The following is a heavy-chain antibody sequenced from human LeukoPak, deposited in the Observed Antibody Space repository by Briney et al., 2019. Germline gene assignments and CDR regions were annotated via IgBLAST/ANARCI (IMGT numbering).Heavy chain of an antibody. V-gene: IGHV5-51*01. CDR3: ARSFSDYGDYVPHFDY. D-gene: IGHD4-17*01. CDR2: IYPGDSDT. CDR1: GYSFTSYW. Sequence: GESLKISCKGSGYSFTSYWIGWVRQMPGKGLEWMGIIYPGDSDTRYSPSFQGQVTISADKSISTAYLQWSSLEASDTATYYCARSFSDYGDYVPHFDYWGQGTLVTVSS. J-gene: IGHJ4*02.